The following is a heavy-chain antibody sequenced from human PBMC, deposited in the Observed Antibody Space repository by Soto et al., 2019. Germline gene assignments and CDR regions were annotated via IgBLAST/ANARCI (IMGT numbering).Heavy chain of an antibody. V-gene: IGHV1-69*06. D-gene: IGHD3-22*01. CDR2: IIPIFGTA. Sequence: QVQLVQSGAEVKKPGSSVKVSCKASGGTFSSYAISWVRQAPGQGLEWMGGIIPIFGTANYAQKFQGRVTITADKSTSTADMELSSLRSEDTAVYYCARDRYKYYYASSGYYYFDYWGQGTLVTVSS. J-gene: IGHJ4*02. CDR3: ARDRYKYYYASSGYYYFDY. CDR1: GGTFSSYA.